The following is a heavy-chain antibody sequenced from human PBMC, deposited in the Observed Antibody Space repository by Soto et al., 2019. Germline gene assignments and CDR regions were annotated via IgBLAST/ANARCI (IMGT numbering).Heavy chain of an antibody. D-gene: IGHD1-1*01. CDR3: AKAGTPRLEAPFDP. Sequence: HPGGSLRLSCAASGFTFSSYAMSWVRQAPGKGLEWVSAISGSGGSTYYADSVKGRFTISRDNSKNTLYLQMNSLRAEDTAVYYCAKAGTPRLEAPFDPWGQGTLVTVYS. V-gene: IGHV3-23*01. CDR2: ISGSGGST. J-gene: IGHJ5*02. CDR1: GFTFSSYA.